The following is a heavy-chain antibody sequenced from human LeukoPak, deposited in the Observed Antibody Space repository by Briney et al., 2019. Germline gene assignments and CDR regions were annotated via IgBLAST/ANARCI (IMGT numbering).Heavy chain of an antibody. CDR2: IYPGDSDT. CDR1: GYSFTSYW. Sequence: GESLKISCKGSGYSFTSYWIGWVRQMPGKGLEWMGIIYPGDSDTSYSPSFQGQVTISADKSISTAYLEWSSLKASDTAMYYCARSGLVSYYYYYGMDVWGQGTTVTVSS. V-gene: IGHV5-51*01. CDR3: ARSGLVSYYYYYGMDV. D-gene: IGHD6-6*01. J-gene: IGHJ6*02.